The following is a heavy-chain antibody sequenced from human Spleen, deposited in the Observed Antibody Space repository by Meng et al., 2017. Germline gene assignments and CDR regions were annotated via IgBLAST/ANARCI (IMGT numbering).Heavy chain of an antibody. Sequence: QVQIQQWGAGLVKPSETLSLSCAVYGGSFSGYHWTWIRQPPGKGLEWIGEIHHDGSTNYNPSIKSRVAISVDTFKNQFSLNLSSVTAADTAVYYCTRGYGSTWPTSDYWGQGTLVTVSS. J-gene: IGHJ4*02. CDR1: GGSFSGYH. CDR2: IHHDGST. CDR3: TRGYGSTWPTSDY. V-gene: IGHV4-34*01. D-gene: IGHD1-7*01.